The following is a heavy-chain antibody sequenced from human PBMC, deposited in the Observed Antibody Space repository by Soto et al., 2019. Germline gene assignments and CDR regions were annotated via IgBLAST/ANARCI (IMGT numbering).Heavy chain of an antibody. CDR3: ARLLTEGATYREDAFDL. CDR2: ISTFNGKT. D-gene: IGHD1-26*01. V-gene: IGHV1-18*01. J-gene: IGHJ3*01. CDR1: GYTFTSHG. Sequence: QIQVIQSGPEVKKPGASVKVSCKSSGYTFTSHGFAWVRQAPGQGLEWMGWISTFNGKTDYAQKSQGRPTMTADTRTITGYMELSSLRSDETAVYYCARLLTEGATYREDAFDLWGQGTKVTVSS.